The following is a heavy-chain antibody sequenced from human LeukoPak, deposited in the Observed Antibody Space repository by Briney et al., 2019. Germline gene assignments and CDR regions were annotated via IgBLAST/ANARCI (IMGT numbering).Heavy chain of an antibody. D-gene: IGHD3-16*02. V-gene: IGHV3-23*01. CDR3: AKGFHTFGGVIVFDY. J-gene: IGHJ4*02. CDR2: ISGSGGST. CDR1: GFTFSSYA. Sequence: GGSLRLSCAASGFTFSSYAISWVRQAPGKGLEWVSAISGSGGSTYYADSVKGRFTISRDNSKNTLYLQMNSLRAEDTAVYYCAKGFHTFGGVIVFDYWGQGTLVTVSS.